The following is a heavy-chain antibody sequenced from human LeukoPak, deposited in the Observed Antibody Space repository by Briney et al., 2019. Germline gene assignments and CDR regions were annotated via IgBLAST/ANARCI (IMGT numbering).Heavy chain of an antibody. J-gene: IGHJ4*02. V-gene: IGHV3-23*01. CDR3: AKDRHGYTYAFFDY. D-gene: IGHD5-18*01. CDR1: GFTFSSYA. Sequence: PGGSLRLSCAASGFTFSSYAMSWVRQAPGKGLEWVSTINASGGSTYYADSVKGRFTISRDNSKNTLDLQMNSLRAEDTAVYYCAKDRHGYTYAFFDYWGQGTLVTVSP. CDR2: INASGGST.